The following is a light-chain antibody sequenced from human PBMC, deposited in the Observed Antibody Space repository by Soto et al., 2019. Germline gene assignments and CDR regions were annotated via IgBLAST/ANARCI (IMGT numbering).Light chain of an antibody. J-gene: IGKJ4*01. V-gene: IGKV1-39*01. Sequence: DIQITQSPSSLSGAVGERVTITSPSSQIITNYLNWYRQKSGRAPKLLIFAASSLQSGVPSRFRGSGSGTDFTLTISSLQPEDSATCYCQQSYSTPHTFGGGTKVDIK. CDR2: AAS. CDR3: QQSYSTPHT. CDR1: QIITNY.